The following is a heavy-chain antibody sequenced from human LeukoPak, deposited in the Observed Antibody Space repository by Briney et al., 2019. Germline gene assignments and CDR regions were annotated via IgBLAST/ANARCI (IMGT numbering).Heavy chain of an antibody. Sequence: PGGSLRLSCAASGFTFSSYGMHWVRQAPGKGLEWVAVISYDGSNKYYADSVKGRFTISRDNSKNTLYLQMNSLRAEDTAVYYCARDLDYYDSSGPLDYWGQGTLVTVSS. D-gene: IGHD3-22*01. CDR3: ARDLDYYDSSGPLDY. J-gene: IGHJ4*02. V-gene: IGHV3-30*03. CDR1: GFTFSSYG. CDR2: ISYDGSNK.